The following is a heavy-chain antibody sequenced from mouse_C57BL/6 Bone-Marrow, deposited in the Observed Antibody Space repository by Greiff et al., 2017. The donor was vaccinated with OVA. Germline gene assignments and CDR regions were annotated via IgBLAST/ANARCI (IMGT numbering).Heavy chain of an antibody. CDR3: TTEATVVAPAY. V-gene: IGHV14-4*01. CDR2: IDPENGDT. J-gene: IGHJ3*01. CDR1: GFNIKDDY. D-gene: IGHD1-1*01. Sequence: EVQLQQSGAELVRPGASVKLSCTASGFNIKDDYMHWVKQRPEQGLEWIGWIDPENGDTEYASKFQGKATITADTSSNTAYLQLSSLTSEDTAVYCCTTEATVVAPAYWGQGTLVTVSA.